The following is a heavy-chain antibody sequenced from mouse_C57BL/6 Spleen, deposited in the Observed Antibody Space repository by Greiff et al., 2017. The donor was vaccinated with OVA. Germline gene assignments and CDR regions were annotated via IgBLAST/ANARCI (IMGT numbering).Heavy chain of an antibody. V-gene: IGHV3-6*01. Sequence: ESGPGLVKPSQSLSLTCSVTGYSITSGYYWNWIRQFPGNKLEWMGYISYDGSNNYNPSLKNRISITRDTSKNQFFLKLNSVTTEDTATYYCARDDGYSLYYAMDYWGQGTSVTVSS. J-gene: IGHJ4*01. D-gene: IGHD2-3*01. CDR2: ISYDGSN. CDR1: GYSITSGYY. CDR3: ARDDGYSLYYAMDY.